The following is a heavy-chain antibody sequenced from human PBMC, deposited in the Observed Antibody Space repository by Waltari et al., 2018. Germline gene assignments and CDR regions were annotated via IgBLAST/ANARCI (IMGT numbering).Heavy chain of an antibody. CDR2: IFPRDSKT. V-gene: IGHV5-51*01. CDR1: GYSFTNSW. CDR3: ANWGEAFDI. D-gene: IGHD7-27*01. Sequence: EVQLVQSGAEVNKPGESLKISCKASGYSFTNSWIVWVRQMHGQGQEFMGIIFPRDSKTRYNPSFQGKVTSSSDKSINTADLQWSSLKASVTAMYYCANWGEAFDIWCQGTMVTVSS. J-gene: IGHJ3*02.